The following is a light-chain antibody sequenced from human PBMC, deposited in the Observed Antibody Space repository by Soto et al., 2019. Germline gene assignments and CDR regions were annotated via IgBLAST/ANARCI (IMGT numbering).Light chain of an antibody. Sequence: QSVLTQPPSASGSPGQSVTISCTGTSSDVGGYNYVSWYQQHPGKAPKLMIYEVSKRPSGVPDRFSGSKSGNTASLTVSGLQAEDEADYYRSSYAGSNNLVFGGGPKLTVL. CDR2: EVS. CDR3: SSYAGSNNLV. V-gene: IGLV2-8*01. J-gene: IGLJ2*01. CDR1: SSDVGGYNY.